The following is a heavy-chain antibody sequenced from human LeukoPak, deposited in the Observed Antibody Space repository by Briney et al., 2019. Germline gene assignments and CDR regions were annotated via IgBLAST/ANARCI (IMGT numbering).Heavy chain of an antibody. Sequence: PSETLSLTCTVSGGSISSSSYYWGWIRQPPGKGLEWIGSIYYSGSTYYNPSLKSRVTISVDTSKNQFSLKLGSVTAADTAVYYCARGDHSSSLTPEFDYWAREPWSPSPQ. CDR1: GGSISSSSYY. J-gene: IGHJ4*02. D-gene: IGHD6-6*01. V-gene: IGHV4-39*01. CDR3: ARGDHSSSLTPEFDY. CDR2: IYYSGST.